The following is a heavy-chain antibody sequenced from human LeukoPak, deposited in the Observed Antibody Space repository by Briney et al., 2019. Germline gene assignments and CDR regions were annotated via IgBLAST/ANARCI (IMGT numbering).Heavy chain of an antibody. J-gene: IGHJ4*02. V-gene: IGHV3-21*01. CDR1: GFTVSSNY. Sequence: GGSLRLSCAASGFTVSSNYMSWVRQAPGKGLEWVSPISSSSSYIYYADSVKGRFTISRDNAKNSLYLQMNSLRAEDTAVYYCARERGYSYGYGDYWGQGTLVTVSS. CDR3: ARERGYSYGYGDY. D-gene: IGHD5-18*01. CDR2: ISSSSSYI.